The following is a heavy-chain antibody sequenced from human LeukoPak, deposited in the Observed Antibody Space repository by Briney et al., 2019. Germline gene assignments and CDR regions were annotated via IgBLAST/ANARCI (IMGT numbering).Heavy chain of an antibody. CDR1: GGSISSGSDY. CDR2: IKSSNT. V-gene: IGHV4-61*02. CDR3: ARVPDWTYVPDY. J-gene: IGHJ4*02. D-gene: IGHD3-16*01. Sequence: SETLSLTCTVSGGSISSGSDYWTWIRQPAGKGLEWIGRIKSSNTNYNPSLKSRVSISLDTSTNQFSLKLSSLIAADTAVYYCARVPDWTYVPDYWGQGTLVTVSS.